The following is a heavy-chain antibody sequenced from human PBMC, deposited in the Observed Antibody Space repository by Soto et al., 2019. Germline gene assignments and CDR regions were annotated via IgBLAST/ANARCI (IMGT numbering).Heavy chain of an antibody. CDR3: GRVGGYGNYRDF. J-gene: IGHJ4*02. D-gene: IGHD5-12*01. CDR2: IYHSGST. CDR1: GDSINSGDYY. Sequence: SETLSLTCTVSGDSINSGDYYWSWIRQPPGKGLEWIGHIYHSGSTYYNPSLKSRITMSVETPKNQFSLKLYYVTAADTAGYYCGRVGGYGNYRDFWGQGTLVTVSS. V-gene: IGHV4-30-4*01.